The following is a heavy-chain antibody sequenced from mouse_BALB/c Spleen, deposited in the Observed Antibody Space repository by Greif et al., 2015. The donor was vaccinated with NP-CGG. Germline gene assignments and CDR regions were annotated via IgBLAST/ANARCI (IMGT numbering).Heavy chain of an antibody. J-gene: IGHJ4*01. CDR3: ARDNYRYGYAMDD. Sequence: EVQVVESGGGLVKPGGSLKLSCAAPGFTFSDYYMYWVRQTPEKRLEWVATISDGGSYTYYPDSVKGRFTISRDNAKNNLYLQMSSRKSEDTAMYYCARDNYRYGYAMDDWGQGASVTGSS. V-gene: IGHV5-4*02. CDR1: GFTFSDYY. CDR2: ISDGGSYT. D-gene: IGHD2-14*01.